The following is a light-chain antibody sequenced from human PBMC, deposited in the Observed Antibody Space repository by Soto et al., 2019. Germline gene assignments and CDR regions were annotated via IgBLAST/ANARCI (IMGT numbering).Light chain of an antibody. CDR2: GAS. J-gene: IGKJ1*01. V-gene: IGKV3-20*01. CDR3: QQYGSSPWT. Sequence: EFVLTQSPVTLSLPPGERATLSCRASQSFRGLLDWYQQRPGQTHRRLIYGASSRDSGIPARFTGSGSGTDFTLTISRLEPEEFAVYYCQQYGSSPWTFGQGTKVDI. CDR1: QSFRGL.